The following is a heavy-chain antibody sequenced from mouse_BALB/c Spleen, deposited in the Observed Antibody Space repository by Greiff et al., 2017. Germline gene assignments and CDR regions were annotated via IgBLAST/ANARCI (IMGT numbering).Heavy chain of an antibody. CDR1: GYTFTSYV. CDR2: INPYNDGT. D-gene: IGHD2-4*01. V-gene: IGHV1-14*01. CDR3: AVGGLAPCAY. J-gene: IGHJ3*01. Sequence: EVKLMESGPELVKPGASVKMSCKASGYTFTSYVMHWVKQKPGQGLEWIGYINPYNDGTKYNEKFKGKATLTSDKSSSTAYMELSSLTSEASAVYYCAVGGLAPCAYWGQGTLVTVSA.